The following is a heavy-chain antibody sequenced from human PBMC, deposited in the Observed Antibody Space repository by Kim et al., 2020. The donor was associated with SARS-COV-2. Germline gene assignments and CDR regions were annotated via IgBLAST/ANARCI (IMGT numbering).Heavy chain of an antibody. CDR2: ISWNSGSI. V-gene: IGHV3-9*01. D-gene: IGHD3-10*01. CDR1: GFTFDDYA. CDR3: AKDKHGSGSYYYYMDV. J-gene: IGHJ6*03. Sequence: GGSLRLSCAASGFTFDDYAMHWVRQAPGKGLEWVSGISWNSGSIGYADSVKGRFTISRDNAKNSLYLQMNSLRAEDTALYYCAKDKHGSGSYYYYMDVWGKGTTVTVSS.